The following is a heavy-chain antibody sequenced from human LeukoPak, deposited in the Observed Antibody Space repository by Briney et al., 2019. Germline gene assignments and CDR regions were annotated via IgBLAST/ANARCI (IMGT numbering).Heavy chain of an antibody. CDR3: ARTDLGYSYGNPDY. CDR1: GFTFSNYA. J-gene: IGHJ4*02. D-gene: IGHD5-18*01. V-gene: IGHV3-23*01. Sequence: PGGSLRLSCAASGFTFSNYAMIWIRQAPGKGLEWVSAIVGGGGGTTYYADSVKGRFTISRDNAKNSLYLEMNSLRAEDTAVYYCARTDLGYSYGNPDYWGQGTLVTVSS. CDR2: IVGGGGGTT.